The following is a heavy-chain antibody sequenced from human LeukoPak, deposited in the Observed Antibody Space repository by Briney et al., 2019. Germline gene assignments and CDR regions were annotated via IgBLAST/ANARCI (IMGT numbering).Heavy chain of an antibody. CDR2: ISSSSSYI. D-gene: IGHD4-23*01. V-gene: IGHV3-21*01. J-gene: IGHJ6*02. CDR3: ARDLFYGGSEAYYYYGMDV. Sequence: GGSLRLSCAASGFTFSSYSMNRVRQAPGERLEWVSSISSSSSYIYYADSVKGRFTISRDNAKNSLYLQMNSLRAEDTAVYYCARDLFYGGSEAYYYYGMDVWGQGTTVTVSS. CDR1: GFTFSSYS.